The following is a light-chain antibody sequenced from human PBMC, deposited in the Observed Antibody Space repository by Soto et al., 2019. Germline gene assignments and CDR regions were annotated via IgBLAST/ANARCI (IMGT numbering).Light chain of an antibody. CDR3: QSYDSSLSVV. V-gene: IGLV1-40*01. CDR1: SSNIGAGYD. J-gene: IGLJ2*01. CDR2: GNS. Sequence: QPVLTQPPSVSGAPGQRVTISCTGSSSNIGAGYDVHWYQQLPGTAPKLLIYGNSNRPSGVPDRFSGSKSGTSASLAITGLQAEEYADYYCQSYDSSLSVVFGGGTKLTVL.